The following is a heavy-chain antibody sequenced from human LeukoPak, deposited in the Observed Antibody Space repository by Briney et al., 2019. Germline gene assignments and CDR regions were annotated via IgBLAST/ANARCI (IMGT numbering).Heavy chain of an antibody. J-gene: IGHJ3*02. V-gene: IGHV4-59*01. CDR3: ARDRDAFDI. CDR2: IYYSGST. Sequence: SETLSLTCTVSGGSISSYYWSWIRQPPGKGLEWIGSIYYSGSTYYNPSLKSRVTISVDTSKNQFSLKLSSVTAADTAVYYCARDRDAFDIWGQGTMVTVSS. CDR1: GGSISSYY.